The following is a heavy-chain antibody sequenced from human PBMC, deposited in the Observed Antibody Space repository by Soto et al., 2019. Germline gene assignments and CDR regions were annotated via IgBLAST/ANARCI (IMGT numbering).Heavy chain of an antibody. CDR1: GGSFSGYY. Sequence: QVQLQQWGAGLLKPSETLSLTCAVYGGSFSGYYWSWIRQPPGKGLEWIGEINHSGSTNYNPSLKSRVTISVDTSKNQFSLKLSSVTAADTAVYYCARGRRRRWLQFGLDYWGQGTLVTVSS. J-gene: IGHJ4*02. D-gene: IGHD5-12*01. CDR2: INHSGST. CDR3: ARGRRRRWLQFGLDY. V-gene: IGHV4-34*01.